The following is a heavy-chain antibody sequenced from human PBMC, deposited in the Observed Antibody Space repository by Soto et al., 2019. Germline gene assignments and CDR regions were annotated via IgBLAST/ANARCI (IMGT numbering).Heavy chain of an antibody. D-gene: IGHD2-2*01. CDR3: ARGEPAARRTRNDY. CDR2: ISSSSSYI. CDR1: GFTFGSYS. V-gene: IGHV3-21*01. Sequence: GRSMRLSRAVVGFTFGSYSSNWVSQAPGKGLEWVSSISSSSSYIYYADSVKGRFTISRDNAKNSLYLQMNSLRAEDTAVYYCARGEPAARRTRNDYWGQGTLVTVSS. J-gene: IGHJ4*02.